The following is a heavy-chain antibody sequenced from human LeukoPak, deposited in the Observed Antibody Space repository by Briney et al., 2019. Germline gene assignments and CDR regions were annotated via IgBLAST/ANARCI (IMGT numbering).Heavy chain of an antibody. CDR3: ARRPNYYDSSGYVGAFDI. Sequence: SVKVSCKASGGTFSSNAISWVRQAPGQGLEWMGGIIPIFGTANYAQKFQGRVTITADESTSTAYMELSSLRSEDTAVYYCARRPNYYDSSGYVGAFDIWGQGTMVTVSS. J-gene: IGHJ3*02. V-gene: IGHV1-69*01. CDR2: IIPIFGTA. CDR1: GGTFSSNA. D-gene: IGHD3-22*01.